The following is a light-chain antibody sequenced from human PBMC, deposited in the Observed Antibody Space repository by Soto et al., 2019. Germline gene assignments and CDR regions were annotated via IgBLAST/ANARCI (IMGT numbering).Light chain of an antibody. Sequence: EVVMTQSPATLSVSLGDRATLSCRASQSVSSNLAWYQQKPGQAPRLLIYGASTRATGIPARFSGSGSGTEFTLTISSLQSEDFAVYYCQQYNSWPPITFGQGTRLEIK. CDR3: QQYNSWPPIT. CDR2: GAS. CDR1: QSVSSN. V-gene: IGKV3-15*01. J-gene: IGKJ5*01.